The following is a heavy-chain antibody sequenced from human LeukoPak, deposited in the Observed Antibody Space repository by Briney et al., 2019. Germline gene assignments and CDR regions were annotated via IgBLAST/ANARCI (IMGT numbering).Heavy chain of an antibody. CDR2: ISYDGSNK. CDR3: AKSGYGSGDFDY. V-gene: IGHV3-30*18. D-gene: IGHD3-10*01. J-gene: IGHJ4*02. Sequence: PGGSLRLSCAASGFTFSSYGMHWVRQAPGKGLEWVAVISYDGSNKYYADSVKGRFTISRDNSKNTLYLQMNSLRAEDTAVYYCAKSGYGSGDFDYWGQGTLVTVSS. CDR1: GFTFSSYG.